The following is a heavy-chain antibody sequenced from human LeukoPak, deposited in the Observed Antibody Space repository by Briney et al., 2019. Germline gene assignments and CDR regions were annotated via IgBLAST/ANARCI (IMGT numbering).Heavy chain of an antibody. Sequence: GGSLRLSCAASGFTFSDYYMSWIRQAPGKGLEWVSHISSSSSYTNYADSVKGRFTISRDNAKNSLYLQMNSLRAEDTAVYYCAREGYCSSTSCYDGAFDIWGQGTMVTVSS. CDR1: GFTFSDYY. CDR2: ISSSSSYT. CDR3: AREGYCSSTSCYDGAFDI. V-gene: IGHV3-11*06. D-gene: IGHD2-2*01. J-gene: IGHJ3*02.